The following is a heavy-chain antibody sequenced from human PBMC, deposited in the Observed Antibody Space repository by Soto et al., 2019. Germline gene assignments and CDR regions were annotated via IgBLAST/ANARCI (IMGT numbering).Heavy chain of an antibody. Sequence: GGSLRLSCAASGFTFSNYVMSWVRQAPGKGLEWVSTTTGNGGSKYYADSVKGRFTISRDNSKNTLFLQMNSLRAEDTGLYFCAKLGVGAPLDFWGQGTLVTVSS. V-gene: IGHV3-23*01. D-gene: IGHD1-26*01. CDR3: AKLGVGAPLDF. J-gene: IGHJ4*02. CDR1: GFTFSNYV. CDR2: TTGNGGSK.